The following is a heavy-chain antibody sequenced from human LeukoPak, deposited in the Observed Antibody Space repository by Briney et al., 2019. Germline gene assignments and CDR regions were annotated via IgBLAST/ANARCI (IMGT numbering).Heavy chain of an antibody. CDR3: ARASVLFGGYYFDY. Sequence: PSETLSLTCAVSGVSISSSNWWSWVRQPPGKGLEWIGEIYHSGSTNYNPSLKSRVTISVDKSKNQFSLKLSSVTAADTAVYYCARASVLFGGYYFDYWGQGTLVTVSS. CDR2: IYHSGST. V-gene: IGHV4-4*02. J-gene: IGHJ4*02. CDR1: GVSISSSNW. D-gene: IGHD3-10*01.